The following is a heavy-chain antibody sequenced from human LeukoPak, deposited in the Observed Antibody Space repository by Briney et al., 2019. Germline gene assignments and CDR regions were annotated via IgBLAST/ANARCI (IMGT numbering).Heavy chain of an antibody. CDR3: ARLPRATIGATNYFDF. Sequence: SETLSLTCTVSGGSISSSSYYCGWIRQPPGKGLEWIGTIFYSGTTYYNPSLKSRVTISVDTSKNQFSLNLSSVTAADTALYYCARLPRATIGATNYFDFWGQGTLVTVSS. CDR1: GGSISSSSYY. D-gene: IGHD5-24*01. CDR2: IFYSGTT. J-gene: IGHJ4*02. V-gene: IGHV4-39*01.